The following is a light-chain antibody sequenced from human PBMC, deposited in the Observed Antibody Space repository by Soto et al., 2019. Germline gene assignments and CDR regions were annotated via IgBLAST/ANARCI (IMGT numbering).Light chain of an antibody. V-gene: IGKV1-5*03. CDR1: QSISMS. CDR2: KGS. CDR3: QQYRYFPWT. Sequence: DTQMTQSPFTLSASVGDRVTITCRASQSISMSLAWHQQKPGKAPKPLLYKGSSLESGAPSRFSGSGSGTEFTLTISSLEPDDFATYYCQQYRYFPWTFGQGTK. J-gene: IGKJ1*01.